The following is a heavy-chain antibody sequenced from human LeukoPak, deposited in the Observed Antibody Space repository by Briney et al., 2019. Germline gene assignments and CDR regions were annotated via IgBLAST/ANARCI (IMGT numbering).Heavy chain of an antibody. V-gene: IGHV4-59*12. D-gene: IGHD3-3*01. CDR2: IYYSGST. J-gene: IGHJ4*02. CDR3: ARDPRYYDFWGGYYPLDY. CDR1: GGSISSYY. Sequence: PSETLSLTCTVSGGSISSYYWSWIRQPPGKGLEWIGYIYYSGSTNYNPSLKSRVTISVDTSKNQFSLKLSSVTAADTAVYYCARDPRYYDFWGGYYPLDYWGQGTLVTVSS.